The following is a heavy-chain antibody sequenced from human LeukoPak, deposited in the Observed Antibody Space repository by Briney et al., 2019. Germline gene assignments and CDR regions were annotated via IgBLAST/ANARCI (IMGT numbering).Heavy chain of an antibody. CDR2: ISNSAET. J-gene: IGHJ4*02. CDR3: ARRAGIYSHPYDY. V-gene: IGHV3-53*01. CDR1: GLTFSSYG. D-gene: IGHD1-14*01. Sequence: GGSLRLSCAASGLTFSSYGMSWVRQAPGKGLEWVSFISNSAETHYSDSVKGRFSISRDSSKNTLYLQMNSLRAEDTAVYYCARRAGIYSHPYDYWGQGTLVTVSS.